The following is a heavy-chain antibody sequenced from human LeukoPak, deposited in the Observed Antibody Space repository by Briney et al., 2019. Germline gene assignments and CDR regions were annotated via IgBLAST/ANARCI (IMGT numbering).Heavy chain of an antibody. CDR2: INHSGST. CDR3: ARVDVWFDP. Sequence: SETLSLTCAVYGGSFSGYYWSWIRQPPGKGLEWIGEINHSGSTNYNPSLKSRVTISVDTSKNQFSLKLSSVTAADTAVYYCARVDVWFDPWGQGTLVTVSS. D-gene: IGHD3/OR15-3a*01. V-gene: IGHV4-34*01. CDR1: GGSFSGYY. J-gene: IGHJ5*02.